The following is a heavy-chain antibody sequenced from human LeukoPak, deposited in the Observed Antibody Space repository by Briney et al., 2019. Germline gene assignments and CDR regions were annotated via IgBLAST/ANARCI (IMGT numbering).Heavy chain of an antibody. Sequence: SETLSLTCTVSGYSISSGYYWGWIRQPPGKGLEWIGSIYHSGSTYYNPSLKSRVTISVDTSKNQFSLKLSSVTAADTAVYYCARDFGMATNLDYWGQGTLVTVSS. D-gene: IGHD5-24*01. CDR1: GYSISSGYY. CDR3: ARDFGMATNLDY. CDR2: IYHSGST. V-gene: IGHV4-38-2*02. J-gene: IGHJ4*02.